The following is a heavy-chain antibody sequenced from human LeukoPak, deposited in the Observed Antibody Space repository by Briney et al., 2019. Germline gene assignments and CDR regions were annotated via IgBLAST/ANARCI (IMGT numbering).Heavy chain of an antibody. CDR1: GFTFSNSW. Sequence: GGSLRLSCAASGFTFSNSWMHWVRQAPGKGLEWVSAISGSGGSTYYADSVKGRFTISRDNSKNTLYLQMNSLRAEDTAVYYCAKFGPISGWYLDYWGQGTLVTVSS. J-gene: IGHJ4*02. D-gene: IGHD6-19*01. V-gene: IGHV3-23*01. CDR2: ISGSGGST. CDR3: AKFGPISGWYLDY.